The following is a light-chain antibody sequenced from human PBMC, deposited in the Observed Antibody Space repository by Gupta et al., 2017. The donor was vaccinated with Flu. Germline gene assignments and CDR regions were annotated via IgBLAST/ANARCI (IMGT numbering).Light chain of an antibody. CDR1: SSDVGGYNY. V-gene: IGLV2-14*01. CDR3: SSYTSSSTLV. CDR2: EVS. Sequence: SITSTCTGTSSDVGGYNYVSWYQQHPGKAPKLMIYEVSNRPAGVSNRFSGSKAGNTASLTISGLQAEDEADYYCSSYTSSSTLVFGTGTKVTVL. J-gene: IGLJ1*01.